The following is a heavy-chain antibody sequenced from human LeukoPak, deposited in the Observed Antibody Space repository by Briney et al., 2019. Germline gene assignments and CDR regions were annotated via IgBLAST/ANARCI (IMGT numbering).Heavy chain of an antibody. Sequence: GGSLRLSCAASGFTFSSYSMNWVRQAPGKGLEWVSSISSSSSYIYYADSVKGRFTISRDNAKNSLYLQMNSLRAEDTAVYYCARQYCSSTSCYIGIYYYGMDVWGQGTTVTVSS. CDR3: ARQYCSSTSCYIGIYYYGMDV. D-gene: IGHD2-2*02. CDR2: ISSSSSYI. V-gene: IGHV3-21*01. CDR1: GFTFSSYS. J-gene: IGHJ6*02.